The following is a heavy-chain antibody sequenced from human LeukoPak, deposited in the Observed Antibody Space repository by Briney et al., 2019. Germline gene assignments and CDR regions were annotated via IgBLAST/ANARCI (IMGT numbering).Heavy chain of an antibody. CDR2: ISAGGGVT. V-gene: IGHV3-23*01. Sequence: GGSLRLSCAVSGFTFSNYAMVWVRQAPGKGLDWVSSISAGGGVTSNADSVKGRFTISRDNSRNTLYLQMNSLRAEDTAVYYCAKDPYSYGPPYYFDYWGQGTLVTVSS. CDR1: GFTFSNYA. J-gene: IGHJ4*02. CDR3: AKDPYSYGPPYYFDY. D-gene: IGHD5-18*01.